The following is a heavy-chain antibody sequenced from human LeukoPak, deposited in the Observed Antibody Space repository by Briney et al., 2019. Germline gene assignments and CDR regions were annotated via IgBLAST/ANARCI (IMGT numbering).Heavy chain of an antibody. CDR1: GGSFSGYY. CDR3: ARGRRYCSSSSCSRRYYFDY. J-gene: IGHJ4*02. V-gene: IGHV4-34*01. D-gene: IGHD2-2*01. Sequence: SETLSLTCAVYGGSFSGYYWSWIRQPPGKGLEWIGEINHSGSTNYNPSLKSRVTISVDTSKNQFSLKLSSVTAADTAVYYCARGRRYCSSSSCSRRYYFDYWGQGTQVTVSS. CDR2: INHSGST.